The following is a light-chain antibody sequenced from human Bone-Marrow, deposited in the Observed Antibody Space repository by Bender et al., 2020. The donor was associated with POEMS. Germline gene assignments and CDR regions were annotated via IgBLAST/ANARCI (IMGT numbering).Light chain of an antibody. CDR2: EVT. J-gene: IGLJ3*02. CDR3: CSYASANTYV. V-gene: IGLV2-23*02. CDR1: SSDVGNYNF. Sequence: QSALTQPPSASGSLGQSVTISCTGTSSDVGNYNFVSWYQQHPGKAPKLIIYEVTKRPSGVSNRFSASKSGDTASLTISGLQAEDEADYSCCSYASANTYVFGGGTKLTVL.